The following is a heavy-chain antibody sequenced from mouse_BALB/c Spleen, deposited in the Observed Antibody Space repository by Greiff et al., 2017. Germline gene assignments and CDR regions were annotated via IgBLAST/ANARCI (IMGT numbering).Heavy chain of an antibody. D-gene: IGHD3-1*01. V-gene: IGHV1-80*01. CDR1: GYAFSSYW. J-gene: IGHJ4*01. CDR2: IYPGDGDT. Sequence: VKLMESGAELVRPGSSVKISCKASGYAFSSYWMNWVKQRPGQGLEWIGQIYPGDGDTNYNGKFKGKATLTADKSSSTAYMQLSSLTSEDSAVYFCARSGYAMDYWAQGTSVTVSS. CDR3: ARSGYAMDY.